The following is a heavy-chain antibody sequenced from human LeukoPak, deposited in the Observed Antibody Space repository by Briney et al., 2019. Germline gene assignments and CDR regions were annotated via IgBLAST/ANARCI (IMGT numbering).Heavy chain of an antibody. V-gene: IGHV3-9*01. CDR3: AKDSYCSGGSCYGGLDY. J-gene: IGHJ4*02. CDR1: GFTFDDYA. CDR2: ISWNSGSI. D-gene: IGHD2-15*01. Sequence: GGSLRLSCAASGFTFDDYAMHWVRQAPGKGLEWVSGISWNSGSIGYADSVKGRFTISRDNAKNSLYLQMNSLRAEDTALYYCAKDSYCSGGSCYGGLDYWSQGTLVTVSS.